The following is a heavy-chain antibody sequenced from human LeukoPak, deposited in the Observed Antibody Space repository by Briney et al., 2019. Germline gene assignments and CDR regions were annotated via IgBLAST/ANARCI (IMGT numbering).Heavy chain of an antibody. J-gene: IGHJ4*02. CDR2: IYTSGST. Sequence: SETLSLTCTVSGGSISSYYWSWIRQPAGKGLAWIGRIYTSGSTNYNPSLKSRVTMSVDTSKNQFSLKLSSVTAADTAVYYCARDHYGSGSFSYWGQGTLVTVSS. CDR1: GGSISSYY. CDR3: ARDHYGSGSFSY. D-gene: IGHD3-10*01. V-gene: IGHV4-4*07.